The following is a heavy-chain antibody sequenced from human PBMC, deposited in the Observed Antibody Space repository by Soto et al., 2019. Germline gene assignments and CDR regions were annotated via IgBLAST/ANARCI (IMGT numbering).Heavy chain of an antibody. CDR3: ARALGFSSGQDAFDI. J-gene: IGHJ3*02. D-gene: IGHD6-19*01. V-gene: IGHV1-69*12. CDR2: IIPIFGTA. CDR1: GGTFSSYA. Sequence: QVQLVQSGAEVKKPGSSVKASCKASGGTFSSYAINWVRQAPGQGLEWMGGIIPIFGTASYAQKFQGRVTITADESTSTAYVELSSLRSEDTAVYYCARALGFSSGQDAFDIWGQGTMVTVSS.